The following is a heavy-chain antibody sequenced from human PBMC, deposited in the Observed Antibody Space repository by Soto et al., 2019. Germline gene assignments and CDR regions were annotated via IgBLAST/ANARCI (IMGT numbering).Heavy chain of an antibody. J-gene: IGHJ4*02. CDR2: MDPKSGNT. CDR1: GYTFTTYD. Sequence: ASVKVSCKASGYTFTTYDINWVRQASGQGLEWMGWMDPKSGNTDYAQKFQGRVTMTRDTSRNTAYMELSNLTSEDTATYYCARGRGWRDSWRQGTLVTVSS. V-gene: IGHV1-8*02. CDR3: ARGRGWRDS. D-gene: IGHD6-19*01.